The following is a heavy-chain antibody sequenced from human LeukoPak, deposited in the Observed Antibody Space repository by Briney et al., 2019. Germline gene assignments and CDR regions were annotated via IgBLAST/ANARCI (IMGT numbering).Heavy chain of an antibody. CDR1: GGSISSYY. J-gene: IGHJ3*02. CDR3: ARAGAYYYDSSGPEPDAFDI. CDR2: IYHSGST. D-gene: IGHD3-22*01. V-gene: IGHV4-59*01. Sequence: PSETLSLTCTVSGGSISSYYWSWIRQPPGKGLEWIGYIYHSGSTNYNPSLKSRVTISVDTSKNQFSLKLSSVTAADTAVYYCARAGAYYYDSSGPEPDAFDIWGQGTMVTVSS.